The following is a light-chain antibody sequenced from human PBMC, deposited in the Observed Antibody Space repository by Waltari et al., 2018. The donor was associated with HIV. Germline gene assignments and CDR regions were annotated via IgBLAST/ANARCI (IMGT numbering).Light chain of an antibody. Sequence: AIQMTQSPSSLSASVGDRVTITCRASQGIRNDLGWYRQKPGKAPKLLIYAASSLHSGVPSRFSGNGSGTDFTLTISSLRPEDFATYYCLQDSNYPFTFGPGTKVDLK. CDR2: AAS. CDR3: LQDSNYPFT. J-gene: IGKJ3*01. CDR1: QGIRND. V-gene: IGKV1-6*01.